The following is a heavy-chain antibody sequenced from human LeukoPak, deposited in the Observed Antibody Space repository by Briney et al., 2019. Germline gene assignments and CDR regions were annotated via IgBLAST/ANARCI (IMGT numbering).Heavy chain of an antibody. V-gene: IGHV4-39*07. J-gene: IGHJ5*02. Sequence: PSETLSLTCTVSGGSISSSSYYWGWIRQPPGKGLEWIGSIYYSGSTYYNPSLKSRVTISVDTSKNQFSLKLSSVTAADTAVYYCARDRGYCSGGSCGIQSPAGFDPWGQGTLVTVSS. CDR3: ARDRGYCSGGSCGIQSPAGFDP. D-gene: IGHD2-15*01. CDR1: GGSISSSSYY. CDR2: IYYSGST.